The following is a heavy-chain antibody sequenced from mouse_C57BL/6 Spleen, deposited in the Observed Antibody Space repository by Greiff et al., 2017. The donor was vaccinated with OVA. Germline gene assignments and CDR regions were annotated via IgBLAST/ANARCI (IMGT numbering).Heavy chain of an antibody. CDR2: IYPSDSET. D-gene: IGHD1-1*01. CDR1: GYTFTSYW. J-gene: IGHJ4*01. Sequence: QVQLKQSGAELVRPGSSVKLSCKASGYTFTSYWMDWVKQRPGQGLEWIGNIYPSDSETHYNQKFKDKATLTVDKSSSTAYMQLSSLTSEDSAVYYCASLRSYAMDYWGQGTSVTVSS. CDR3: ASLRSYAMDY. V-gene: IGHV1-61*01.